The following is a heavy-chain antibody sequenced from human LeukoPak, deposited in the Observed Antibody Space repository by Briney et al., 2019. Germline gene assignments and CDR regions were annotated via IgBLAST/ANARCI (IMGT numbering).Heavy chain of an antibody. CDR2: ISSSSSYI. J-gene: IGHJ4*02. D-gene: IGHD2-2*01. CDR3: AKDKSDCSSTSCYWYYFDY. CDR1: GFTFSSYS. V-gene: IGHV3-21*04. Sequence: GGSLRLSCAASGFTFSSYSMNWVRQAPGKGLEWVSSISSSSSYIYYADSVKGRFTISRDNSKNTLYLQMNSLRAEDTAVYYCAKDKSDCSSTSCYWYYFDYWGQGTLVTVSS.